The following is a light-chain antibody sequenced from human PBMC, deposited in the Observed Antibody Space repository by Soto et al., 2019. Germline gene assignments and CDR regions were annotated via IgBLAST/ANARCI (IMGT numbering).Light chain of an antibody. J-gene: IGKJ5*01. CDR1: HDIASA. CDR2: DAS. Sequence: AIQLTQSPSSLSASVGDRVTITCRASHDIASALAWYQQKPGKPPKLMIYDASTLEGGVPSRFSGSGSGTDFTLTISGLQPEDFATYYCQQFNYFRVTFGQGTHWRL. CDR3: QQFNYFRVT. V-gene: IGKV1D-13*01.